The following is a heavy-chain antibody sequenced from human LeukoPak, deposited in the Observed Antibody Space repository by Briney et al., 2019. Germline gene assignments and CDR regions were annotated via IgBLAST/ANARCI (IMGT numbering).Heavy chain of an antibody. D-gene: IGHD3-22*01. CDR3: ARVYYYDVEYNWSDP. J-gene: IGHJ5*02. V-gene: IGHV4-31*03. CDR1: GGSISSGGYY. Sequence: SETLSLTCTVSGGSISSGGYYWSWIRQQPGKGLEWIGYIYYSGSTYYNPSLKSRVTISVDTSKNQFSLKLSSVTAPDTAVYYSARVYYYDVEYNWSDPWGQGTLVTVSS. CDR2: IYYSGST.